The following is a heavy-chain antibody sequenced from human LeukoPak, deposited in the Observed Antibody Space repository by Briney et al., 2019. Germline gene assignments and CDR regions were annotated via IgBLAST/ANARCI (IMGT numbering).Heavy chain of an antibody. CDR3: ARDVHGDYGSGWFGP. CDR2: IMPLFGTA. CDR1: GYTFTGYY. J-gene: IGHJ5*02. Sequence: SVKVSCKASGYTFTGYYMHWVRQAPGQGLEWLGGIMPLFGTAGYAQKFQGRVTITKDESTRTVYLELTSLTSDDTAVYYCARDVHGDYGSGWFGPWGQGTLVSVSS. D-gene: IGHD4-17*01. V-gene: IGHV1-69*05.